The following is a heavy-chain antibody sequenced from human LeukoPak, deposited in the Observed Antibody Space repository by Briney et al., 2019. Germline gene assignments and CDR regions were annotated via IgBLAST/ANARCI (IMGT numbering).Heavy chain of an antibody. CDR3: ARDQWTTVTTGPIEYYYYGMDV. CDR1: GYTFTGYY. D-gene: IGHD4-17*01. Sequence: ASVKVSCKASGYTFTGYYMHWVRQAPGQGLEWMGIINPSGGSTSYAQKFQGRVTMTRDTSTSTVYMELSSLRSEDTAVYYCARDQWTTVTTGPIEYYYYGMDVWGQGTTVTVSS. CDR2: INPSGGST. J-gene: IGHJ6*02. V-gene: IGHV1-46*01.